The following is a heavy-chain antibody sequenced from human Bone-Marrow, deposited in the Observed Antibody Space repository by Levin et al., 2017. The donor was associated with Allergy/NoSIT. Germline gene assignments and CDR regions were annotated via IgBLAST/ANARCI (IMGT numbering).Heavy chain of an antibody. CDR2: IYSGGST. D-gene: IGHD2-15*01. CDR3: ASTVVVAASYLPDYYYGMDV. V-gene: IGHV3-66*01. J-gene: IGHJ6*02. CDR1: GFTVSSNY. Sequence: PGGSLRLSCAASGFTVSSNYMSWVRQAPGKGLEWVSVIYSGGSTYYADSVKGRFTISRDNSKNTLYLQMNSLRAEDTAVYYCASTVVVAASYLPDYYYGMDVWGQGTTVTVSS.